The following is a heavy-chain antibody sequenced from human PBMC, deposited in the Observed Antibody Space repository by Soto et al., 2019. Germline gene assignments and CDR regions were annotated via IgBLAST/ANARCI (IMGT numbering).Heavy chain of an antibody. Sequence: VASVKVSCKASGYTFTGYYMHWVRQAPGQGLEWMGWINPNSGGTNYAQKFQGRVTMTRDTSISTAYMELSRLRSDDTAVYYCARDSYYYDSSGLGGFDPWGQGTLVTVSS. V-gene: IGHV1-2*02. CDR2: INPNSGGT. J-gene: IGHJ5*02. CDR1: GYTFTGYY. D-gene: IGHD3-22*01. CDR3: ARDSYYYDSSGLGGFDP.